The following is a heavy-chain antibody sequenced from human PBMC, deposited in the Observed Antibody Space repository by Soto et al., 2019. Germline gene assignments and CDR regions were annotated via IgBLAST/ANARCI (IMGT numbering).Heavy chain of an antibody. V-gene: IGHV5-51*01. Sequence: PGQSLKISCKGSGYSFTSYWLGWVRQMPGKGLEWMGLLYPCYADTRYSPSFQGQVTISADKSITTAYLQWSSLKASDTAMYYCARSGTVIFDYWGQGTLVTVS. CDR3: ARSGTVIFDY. J-gene: IGHJ4*02. CDR1: GYSFTSYW. CDR2: LYPCYADT. D-gene: IGHD4-17*01.